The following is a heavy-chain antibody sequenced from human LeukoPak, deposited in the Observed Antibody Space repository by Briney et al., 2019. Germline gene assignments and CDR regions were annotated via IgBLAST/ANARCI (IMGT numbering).Heavy chain of an antibody. CDR3: ARVVVPAYYYYMDV. CDR2: IIPIFGTA. J-gene: IGHJ6*03. V-gene: IGHV1-69*01. CDR1: GGTFSSYA. D-gene: IGHD2-2*01. Sequence: SVRVSCKAAGGTFSSYAISCVRQPPAQGLEGMGGIIPIFGTANYAQKFQGRGTITADESTSTAYMELSSLRSADTAVYYCARVVVPAYYYYMDVWGKGTTVTVSS.